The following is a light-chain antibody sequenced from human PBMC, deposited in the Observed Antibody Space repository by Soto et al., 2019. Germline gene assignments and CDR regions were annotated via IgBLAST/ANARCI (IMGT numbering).Light chain of an antibody. Sequence: EIVMTQSPATLSVSPGERATRSCRASQSVNSNLAWYQQKPGQAPRLLIYGASTRATDIPASFSGSGSGTEFTLTISSLQSEDFAVYYCQQYNNWPLTFGGGTKVEIK. J-gene: IGKJ4*01. V-gene: IGKV3-15*01. CDR3: QQYNNWPLT. CDR2: GAS. CDR1: QSVNSN.